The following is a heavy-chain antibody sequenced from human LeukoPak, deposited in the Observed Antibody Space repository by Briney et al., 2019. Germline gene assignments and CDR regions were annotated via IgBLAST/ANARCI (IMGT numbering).Heavy chain of an antibody. Sequence: ASVKVSCKASGGTFSSYAISWVRQAPGQGLEWMGGIIPIFGTANYAQKFQDRVTITADKSTSTAYMELSSLRFEDTAVYYCARRRIAAAGANWFDPWGQGTLVTVSS. CDR2: IIPIFGTA. CDR3: ARRRIAAAGANWFDP. V-gene: IGHV1-69*06. D-gene: IGHD6-13*01. CDR1: GGTFSSYA. J-gene: IGHJ5*02.